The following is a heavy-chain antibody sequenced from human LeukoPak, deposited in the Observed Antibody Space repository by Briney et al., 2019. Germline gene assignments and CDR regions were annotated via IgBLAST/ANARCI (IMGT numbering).Heavy chain of an antibody. Sequence: GGSLRLSCAASGFTFSSYAMGWVRQAPGKGLEWVSAISGSGGSTYYADSVKGRFTISRDNSKNTLYLQMNSLRAEDTAVYYCAKGPYYYDSSGYGDWGQGTLVTVSS. CDR2: ISGSGGST. CDR1: GFTFSSYA. D-gene: IGHD3-22*01. V-gene: IGHV3-23*01. CDR3: AKGPYYYDSSGYGD. J-gene: IGHJ4*02.